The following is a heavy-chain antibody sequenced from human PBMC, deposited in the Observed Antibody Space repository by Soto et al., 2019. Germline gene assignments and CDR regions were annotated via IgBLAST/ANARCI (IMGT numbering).Heavy chain of an antibody. CDR1: GGSVSSGSYY. CDR3: ARGSYGYFDY. J-gene: IGHJ4*02. CDR2: TYYSGST. V-gene: IGHV4-61*01. Sequence: QVQLQESGPGLVKPSETLSLTCTVSGGSVSSGSYYWSWIRQPPGKGLEWIGYTYYSGSTNYNPSLKSRVTISVDTSKNQFSLKLSSVTAADTAVYYCARGSYGYFDYWGQGTLVTVSS. D-gene: IGHD5-18*01.